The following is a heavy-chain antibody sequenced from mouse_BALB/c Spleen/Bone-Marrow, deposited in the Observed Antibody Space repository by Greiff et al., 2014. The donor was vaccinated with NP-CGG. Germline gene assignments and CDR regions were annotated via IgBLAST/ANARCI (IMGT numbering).Heavy chain of an antibody. Sequence: ELIGQIYPGDGDTNYNGKFKGKATLTADKSSSTAYMQLSSLTSEDSAVYFCARVRNWADYWGQGTTLTVSS. J-gene: IGHJ2*01. CDR3: ARVRNWADY. V-gene: IGHV1-80*01. D-gene: IGHD4-1*01. CDR2: IYPGDGDT.